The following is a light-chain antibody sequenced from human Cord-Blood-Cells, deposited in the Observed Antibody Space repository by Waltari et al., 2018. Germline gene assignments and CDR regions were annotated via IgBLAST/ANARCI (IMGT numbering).Light chain of an antibody. CDR2: EVS. Sequence: QSALTQPPSASGSPGPSVTISCTGPSSDVGGNNYVSWYQQHPGKAPKRMIYEVSKRPAGGPDRFAGSKSGNTASLTVSGLQAEDEADYYCSSYAGSNNFVFGTGTKVTVL. J-gene: IGLJ1*01. V-gene: IGLV2-8*01. CDR1: SSDVGGNNY. CDR3: SSYAGSNNFV.